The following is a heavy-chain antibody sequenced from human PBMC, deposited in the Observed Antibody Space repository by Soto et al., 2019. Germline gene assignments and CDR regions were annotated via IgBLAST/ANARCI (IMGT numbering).Heavy chain of an antibody. V-gene: IGHV4-61*01. J-gene: IGHJ5*02. Sequence: QVQLQESGPGLVKPSETLSLTCTVSGGSVSSGSYYWSWIRQPPGKGLEWIGYIYSRGTTNYHPSLKSRVTTSVDTPKNQLSLKRSSVTAADTAVYYCARDPRYCISTSGHAFDPWGQGTLVTVSS. CDR3: ARDPRYCISTSGHAFDP. CDR1: GGSVSSGSYY. CDR2: IYSRGTT. D-gene: IGHD2-2*01.